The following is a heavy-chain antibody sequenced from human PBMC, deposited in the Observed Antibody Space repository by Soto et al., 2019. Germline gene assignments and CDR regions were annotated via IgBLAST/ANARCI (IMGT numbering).Heavy chain of an antibody. D-gene: IGHD4-17*01. V-gene: IGHV4-38-2*01. J-gene: IGHJ5*02. Sequence: GTLSLTCAVSGYSISSGYYWGCIRQTPGKGLEWIASIYHSGSTYYNPSLKSRVTISVDTSKNQFSLKLTSVTAADTAVYYCARGAATVTPGWFDPWGQGIMVTVSS. CDR1: GYSISSGYY. CDR3: ARGAATVTPGWFDP. CDR2: IYHSGST.